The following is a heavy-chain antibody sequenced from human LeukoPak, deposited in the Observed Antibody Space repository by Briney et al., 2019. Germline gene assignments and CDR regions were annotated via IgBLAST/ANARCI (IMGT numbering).Heavy chain of an antibody. J-gene: IGHJ4*02. D-gene: IGHD6-13*01. CDR3: ARVGHQLASFDY. V-gene: IGHV3-21*01. CDR1: GFTFSSYS. CDR2: ISSSSSYI. Sequence: GGSLRLSCAASGFTFSSYSMNWVRQAPGKGLEWVSSISSSSSYIYYADSVKGRFTISRDNAKNSLYLQMNSLRAEDTAVYYCARVGHQLASFDYWGQGTLVTVSS.